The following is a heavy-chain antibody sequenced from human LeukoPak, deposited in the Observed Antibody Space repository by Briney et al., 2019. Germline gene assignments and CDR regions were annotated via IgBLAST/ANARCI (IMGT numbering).Heavy chain of an antibody. CDR1: GYTFTGYY. V-gene: IGHV1-2*02. CDR2: INPNSGGT. J-gene: IGHJ6*03. Sequence: ASVKVSCKASGYTFTGYYMHWVRQAPGQGLEWMGWINPNSGGTNYAQKFQGRVTMTRDTSISTAYMELGRLRSDDTAVYYCARPYYYGSGNYYYYMDVWGKGTTVTVSS. D-gene: IGHD3-10*01. CDR3: ARPYYYGSGNYYYYMDV.